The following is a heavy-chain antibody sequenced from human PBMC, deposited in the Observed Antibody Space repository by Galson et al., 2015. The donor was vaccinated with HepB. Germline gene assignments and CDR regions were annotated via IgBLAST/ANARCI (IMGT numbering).Heavy chain of an antibody. CDR1: GFSFSNYC. CDR2: MSNDARNIR. V-gene: IGHV3-74*01. D-gene: IGHD3-10*01. CDR3: ARGGVLEGMDV. Sequence: SLRLSCAASGFSFSNYCMDWVRQAPGEGLEWVSVMSNDARNIRRDADAVRGRFTISRYNAKITLYLYMTSLRVDDTALYYGARGGVLEGMDVWGQGTMVTVSS. J-gene: IGHJ6*02.